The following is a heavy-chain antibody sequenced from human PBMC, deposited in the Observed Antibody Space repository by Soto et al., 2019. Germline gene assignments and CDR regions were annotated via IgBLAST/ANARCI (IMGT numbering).Heavy chain of an antibody. CDR2: VKHDGSQT. V-gene: IGHV3-7*04. Sequence: PGGSLRLSCAASGFTFSGYWMTWVRQAPGKGLEWVANVKHDGSQTYYVDSVKGRFTISRDNAKNSLYLQVNSLRAEDTAVYYCARGSGWSDYWGLGTLVTVSS. CDR3: ARGSGWSDY. D-gene: IGHD6-19*01. J-gene: IGHJ4*02. CDR1: GFTFSGYW.